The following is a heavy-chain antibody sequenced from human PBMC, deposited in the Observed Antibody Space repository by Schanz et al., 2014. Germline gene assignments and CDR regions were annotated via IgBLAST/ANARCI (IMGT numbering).Heavy chain of an antibody. V-gene: IGHV3-33*01. CDR3: AREDCSTTSCYFRY. CDR2: IRYDGRNK. J-gene: IGHJ4*02. D-gene: IGHD2-15*01. CDR1: GFTLSSYG. Sequence: QVQLVESGGGVVQPGRSLRLSCSASGFTLSSYGMHWVRQAPGKGLEWLAVIRYDGRNKNFVESVKGRFTISRDNSNNTVYLQMNALRAEDTAVYYCAREDCSTTSCYFRYGGQGTLVTVSS.